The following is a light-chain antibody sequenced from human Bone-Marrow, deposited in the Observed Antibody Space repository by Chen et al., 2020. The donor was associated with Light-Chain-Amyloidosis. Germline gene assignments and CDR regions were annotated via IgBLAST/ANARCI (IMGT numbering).Light chain of an antibody. V-gene: IGLV2-14*01. CDR1: SSDVGGDNH. CDR2: EVT. Sequence: QPAPPQPAPLPGSPGQSIPLSSPGTSSDVGGDNHVSWYQQHPDKAPKLMIYEVTNPPSWVPDRFSGSKSDNTASLTISGLQTEDEADYFCSSYTITNTLVFGSGTRVTVL. CDR3: SSYTITNTLV. J-gene: IGLJ1*01.